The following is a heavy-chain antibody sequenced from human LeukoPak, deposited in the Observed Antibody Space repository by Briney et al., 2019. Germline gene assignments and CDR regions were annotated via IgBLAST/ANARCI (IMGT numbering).Heavy chain of an antibody. V-gene: IGHV4-59*08. CDR3: VRLGSYQDC. J-gene: IGHJ4*02. CDR1: GGSITSYY. D-gene: IGHD1-26*01. CDR2: ISYSGTT. Sequence: SETLSLTCTVSGGSITSYYWSWIRQPPGKGLEWIGYISYSGTTNYNPSLKSRVTFSVDTSKDQFSLKLTSVTAADTAVYYCVRLGSYQDCWGQGTLVTVSS.